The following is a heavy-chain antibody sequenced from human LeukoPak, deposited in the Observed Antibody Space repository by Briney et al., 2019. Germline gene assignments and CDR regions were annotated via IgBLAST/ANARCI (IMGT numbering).Heavy chain of an antibody. Sequence: GGSLRLSCAASGFTVSNDYMAWVRQAPGGGLEWVSLICGDGTTFYTDSVKGRFTISRDNFKNTLYLQMSSLRPADTALYYCARDRAGAQSWVALDPWGQGTLVTVSS. CDR2: ICGDGTT. J-gene: IGHJ5*02. CDR3: ARDRAGAQSWVALDP. CDR1: GFTVSNDY. V-gene: IGHV3-66*02. D-gene: IGHD3-10*01.